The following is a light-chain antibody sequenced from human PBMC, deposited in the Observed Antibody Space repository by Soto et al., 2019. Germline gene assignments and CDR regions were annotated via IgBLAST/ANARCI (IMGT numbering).Light chain of an antibody. CDR1: NVGNKA. CDR3: AIWDDSVDGWV. V-gene: IGLV1-36*01. J-gene: IGLJ3*02. Sequence: QSVLTQPPSVSEAPGQRGTISCSGSNVGNKAVNWYQQLPGKAPKLLLYYDDMLSSGVSDRFSGSKSGTSASLAISGLQNDDDGDYYCAIWDDSVDGWVFGGGTKLTVL. CDR2: YDD.